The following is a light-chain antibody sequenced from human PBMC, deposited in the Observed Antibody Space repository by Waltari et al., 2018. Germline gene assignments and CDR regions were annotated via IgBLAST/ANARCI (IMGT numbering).Light chain of an antibody. J-gene: IGKJ3*01. Sequence: ETVMTQSPATLSVSPGDIATLSCRASQTISSNLAWYQQRPGQAPRLLIYGASNRATGIPARFSGTGSGTEFTLTISSLQSEDFAVYYCQQYNNWPPLFTFGPGTKVDMK. V-gene: IGKV3D-15*01. CDR2: GAS. CDR3: QQYNNWPPLFT. CDR1: QTISSN.